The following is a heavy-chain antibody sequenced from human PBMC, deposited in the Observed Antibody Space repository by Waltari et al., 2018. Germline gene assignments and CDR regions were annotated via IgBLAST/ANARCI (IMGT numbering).Heavy chain of an antibody. V-gene: IGHV1-69*14. J-gene: IGHJ5*02. CDR3: ARDLRSSSWSALGFDP. CDR2: IIPIFGTA. D-gene: IGHD6-13*01. Sequence: QVQLVQSGAEGKKPGSSVKVSCKAAAGTFSSYALSWVRQPHGQGLEWMGGIIPIFGTANYAQKFQGRVTITADKSTSTAYMELSSLRSEDTAVYYCARDLRSSSWSALGFDPWGQGTLVTVSS. CDR1: AGTFSSYA.